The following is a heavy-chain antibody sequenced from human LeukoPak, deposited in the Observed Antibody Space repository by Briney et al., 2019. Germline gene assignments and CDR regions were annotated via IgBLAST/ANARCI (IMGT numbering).Heavy chain of an antibody. D-gene: IGHD2-2*01. V-gene: IGHV1-8*03. Sequence: GASLKVSCKASGYTFTSYDINWVRQATGQGLEWMGWMNPNSGNTGYAQKFQGRVTITRNTSISTAYMELSSLRSEDTAVYYCARRYCTSSSCYLAKKWFDPWGQGTLVTVSS. J-gene: IGHJ5*02. CDR1: GYTFTSYD. CDR2: MNPNSGNT. CDR3: ARRYCTSSSCYLAKKWFDP.